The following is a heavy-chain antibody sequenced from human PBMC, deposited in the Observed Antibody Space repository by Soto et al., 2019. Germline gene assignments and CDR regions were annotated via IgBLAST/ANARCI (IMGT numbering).Heavy chain of an antibody. D-gene: IGHD3-10*01. CDR3: ARHVVESLSFGERVHHFDY. J-gene: IGHJ4*01. CDR2: ISYDGSNK. CDR1: GFTFSSYG. V-gene: IGHV3-30*03. Sequence: GGSLRLSCAASGFTFSSYGMHWVRQAPGKGLEWVAVISYDGSNKYYADSVKGRFTISRDNSKNTLYLQMNSLRADDTAVYYCARHVVESLSFGERVHHFDYWGHGTLVTVSS.